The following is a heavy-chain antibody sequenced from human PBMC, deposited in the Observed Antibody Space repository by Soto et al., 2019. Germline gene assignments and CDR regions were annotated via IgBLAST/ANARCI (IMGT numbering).Heavy chain of an antibody. J-gene: IGHJ6*02. CDR1: GFTFSSYA. CDR3: ARAVEADYNWNWSPMDV. D-gene: IGHD1-7*01. Sequence: GGSLRLSCAASGFTFSSYAMHWVRQAPGKGLEWVAVISYDGSNKYYADSVKGRFTISRDNSKNTLYLQMNSLRAEDTAVYYCARAVEADYNWNWSPMDVWGQGTTVTAP. V-gene: IGHV3-30-3*01. CDR2: ISYDGSNK.